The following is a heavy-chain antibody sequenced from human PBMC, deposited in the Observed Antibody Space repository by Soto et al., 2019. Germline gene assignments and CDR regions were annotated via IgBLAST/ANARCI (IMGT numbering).Heavy chain of an antibody. J-gene: IGHJ5*02. Sequence: SETLSLTCTVSGGSISSSSYYWGWIRQPPGKGLEWIGSIYYSGSTYYNPSLKSRVTISVDTSKNQFSLKLSSVTAADTAVYYCARRPKDYCSSTSCSEVFWFDPWGQGTLVTVSS. CDR2: IYYSGST. CDR3: ARRPKDYCSSTSCSEVFWFDP. V-gene: IGHV4-39*01. D-gene: IGHD2-2*01. CDR1: GGSISSSSYY.